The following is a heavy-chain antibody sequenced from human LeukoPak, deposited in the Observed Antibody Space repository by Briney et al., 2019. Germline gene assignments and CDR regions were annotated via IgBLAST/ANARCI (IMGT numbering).Heavy chain of an antibody. CDR2: IYSGGST. CDR1: GFTVSSNY. Sequence: GGSLRLSCAASGFTVSSNYMSWVRQAPGKGLEWVSVIYSGGSTYYADSVKGRFTISRDNSKNTLYLQMNSLRAEDTAVYYCAKGLSWYAFDIWGQGTMVTVSS. CDR3: AKGLSWYAFDI. V-gene: IGHV3-53*01. D-gene: IGHD3-16*02. J-gene: IGHJ3*02.